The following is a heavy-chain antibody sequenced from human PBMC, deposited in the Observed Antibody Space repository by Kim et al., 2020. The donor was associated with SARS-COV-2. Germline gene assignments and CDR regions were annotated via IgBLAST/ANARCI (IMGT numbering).Heavy chain of an antibody. Sequence: YYADSVKGRLTISRDNSKNTLYLQMNSLRAEDTAVYYCALKRYYYYGMDVWGQGTTVTVSS. J-gene: IGHJ6*02. CDR3: ALKRYYYYGMDV. V-gene: IGHV3-23*01.